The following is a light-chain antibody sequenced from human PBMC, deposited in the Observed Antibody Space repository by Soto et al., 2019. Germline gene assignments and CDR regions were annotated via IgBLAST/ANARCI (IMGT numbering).Light chain of an antibody. Sequence: QSALTQPASVSGSPGQSITLSCTGTSSDVGGYNYVSWYQQHPGKAPKLMIYEVSNRPSGVSDRFSGSKSGNTASLTLSGLQPEDEADYYCSSNTSSSTLNVFGTGTKVTVL. CDR3: SSNTSSSTLNV. CDR2: EVS. CDR1: SSDVGGYNY. V-gene: IGLV2-14*01. J-gene: IGLJ1*01.